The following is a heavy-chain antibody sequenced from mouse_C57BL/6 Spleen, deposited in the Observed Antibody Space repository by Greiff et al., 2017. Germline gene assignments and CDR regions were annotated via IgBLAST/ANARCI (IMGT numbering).Heavy chain of an antibody. CDR1: GYSITSGYY. V-gene: IGHV3-6*01. D-gene: IGHD2-3*01. CDR3: ARGYDGYYEFAY. J-gene: IGHJ3*01. Sequence: VQLKESGPGLVKPSQSLSLTCSVTGYSITSGYYWNWIRQFPGNKLEWMGYISYDGSNNYNPSLKNRISITRDTSKNQFFLKLNSVTTEDTATYYCARGYDGYYEFAYWGQGTLVTVSA. CDR2: ISYDGSN.